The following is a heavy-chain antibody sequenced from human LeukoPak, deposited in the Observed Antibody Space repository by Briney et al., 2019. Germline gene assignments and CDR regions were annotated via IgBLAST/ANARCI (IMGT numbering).Heavy chain of an antibody. D-gene: IGHD3-10*01. CDR1: GFSLSTSGVG. CDR2: IYWDDDK. V-gene: IGHV2-5*02. Sequence: SGPTLVKPTQTLTLTCTFSGFSLSTSGVGVGWFRQPPGKALEWLALIYWDDDKRYSPSLKSRLTITKDTSKNQVVLTMTNMDPVDTATYYCAHSYGSGSHVTFDYWGQGTLVTVSS. CDR3: AHSYGSGSHVTFDY. J-gene: IGHJ4*02.